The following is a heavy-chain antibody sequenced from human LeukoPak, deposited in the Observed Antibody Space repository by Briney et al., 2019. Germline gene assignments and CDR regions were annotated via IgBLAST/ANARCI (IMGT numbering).Heavy chain of an antibody. CDR3: ARVGSYYDMDV. D-gene: IGHD3-10*01. CDR2: IESGGST. CDR1: GFTFSNAW. J-gene: IGHJ6*02. Sequence: PGGSLRLSCAASGFTFSNAWMSWVRQAPGKGLEWVSVIESGGSTYYADSVKGRFTVSRDNFQNTLYLQMNSLRAEDTAVYYCARVGSYYDMDVWGQGTTVTVSS. V-gene: IGHV3-53*01.